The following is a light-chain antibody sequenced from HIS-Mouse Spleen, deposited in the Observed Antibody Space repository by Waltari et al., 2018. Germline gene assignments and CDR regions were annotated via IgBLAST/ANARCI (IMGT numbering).Light chain of an antibody. J-gene: IGLJ3*02. CDR2: EDN. Sequence: NFMLTQPHSVSESPGKTVTISCTGSSGSIASNYVQWYQQRPGSAPPTVIYEDNQRPSGVPVRFSGSIDSSANSASLTISGLKTEDEADYYCQSYDSSNSWVFGGGTKLTVL. CDR3: QSYDSSNSWV. V-gene: IGLV6-57*02. CDR1: SGSIASNY.